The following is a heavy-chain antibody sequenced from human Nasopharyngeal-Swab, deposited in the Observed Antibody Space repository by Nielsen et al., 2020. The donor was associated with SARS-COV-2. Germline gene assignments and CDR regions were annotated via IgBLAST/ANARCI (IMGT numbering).Heavy chain of an antibody. CDR3: AASRGPGSYYYGSGDQSMDV. J-gene: IGHJ6*02. V-gene: IGHV5-10-1*01. CDR1: GYSFTSYW. Sequence: KVSCKGSGYSFTSYWISWVRQMPGKGLEWMGRIDPSDSYTNYRPSFQGHVTISADKSISTAYLQWSSLKASDTAMYYCAASRGPGSYYYGSGDQSMDVWGQGTTVTVSS. D-gene: IGHD3-10*01. CDR2: IDPSDSYT.